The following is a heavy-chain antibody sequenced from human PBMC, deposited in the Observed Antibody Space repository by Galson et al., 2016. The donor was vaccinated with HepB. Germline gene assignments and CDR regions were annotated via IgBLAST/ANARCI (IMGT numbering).Heavy chain of an antibody. CDR2: IIPLFGSA. J-gene: IGHJ4*02. D-gene: IGHD1-26*01. V-gene: IGHV1-69*13. CDR3: AREVIMGSTRSLDLDS. Sequence: SVKVSCKASGGTFSRYDINWVRQAPGQGLEWMGGIIPLFGSANYAQKFQGRVTITADESTNTAYMELSSLISEDTAVYFCAREVIMGSTRSLDLDSWGQGTQVTVSA. CDR1: GGTFSRYD.